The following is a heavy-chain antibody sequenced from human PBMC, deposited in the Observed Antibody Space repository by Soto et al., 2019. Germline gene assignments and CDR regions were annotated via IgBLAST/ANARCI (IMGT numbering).Heavy chain of an antibody. CDR1: GFTFSNYA. CDR3: ARRPVTYYFDY. D-gene: IGHD4-17*01. V-gene: IGHV3-30-3*01. CDR2: ISYDGSNK. Sequence: QVQLVESGGGVVQPGRSLRLSCAASGFTFSNYAMHWVRQAPGKGLEWVAVISYDGSNKYYADSVKGRFTISRDNSENTLDLQMNSLRAEDTAVYYCARRPVTYYFDYWGQGTLVTVSS. J-gene: IGHJ4*02.